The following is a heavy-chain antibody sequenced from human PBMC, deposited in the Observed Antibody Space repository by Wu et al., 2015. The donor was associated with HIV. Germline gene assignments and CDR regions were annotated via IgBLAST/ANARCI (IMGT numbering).Heavy chain of an antibody. CDR2: IIPSSGGT. J-gene: IGHJ4*02. Sequence: QVQLVQSGAAVREPGASVEVSCKASGYNFNDYYLHWVRQAPGQGLEWMGWIIPSSGGTHFAPKFQGRVTLTRDTSITTASMDLSRLTSDDTAVYYCAKGGNGDYISHWGQGTLVTVSS. D-gene: IGHD4-17*01. CDR1: GYNFNDYY. CDR3: AKGGNGDYISH. V-gene: IGHV1-2*02.